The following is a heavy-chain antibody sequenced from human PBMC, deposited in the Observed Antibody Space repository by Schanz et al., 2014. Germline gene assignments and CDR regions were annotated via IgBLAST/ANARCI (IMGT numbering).Heavy chain of an antibody. CDR2: IKEDGSKK. CDR3: VREGSSSPDCCYYNGMDV. J-gene: IGHJ6*02. CDR1: GFTFSSYS. Sequence: VQLVESGGGVVQPGGSLRLSCAASGFTFSSYSMHWVRQAPGKGLDWVANIKEDGSKKYYVDSVRGRFTISRDNAKNSLHLQMNSLRAEDTAVYYCVREGSSSPDCCYYNGMDVWGQGTTVTVSS. V-gene: IGHV3-7*01. D-gene: IGHD6-6*01.